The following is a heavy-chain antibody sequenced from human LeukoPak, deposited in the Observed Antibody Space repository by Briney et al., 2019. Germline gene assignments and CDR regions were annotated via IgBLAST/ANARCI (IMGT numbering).Heavy chain of an antibody. D-gene: IGHD3-9*01. J-gene: IGHJ4*02. CDR3: ARDLIMLTGYYDY. V-gene: IGHV1-3*01. Sequence: ASVKVSCKASGYTFTSYAMHWVRQAPGQRLEWMGWINAGNGNTKYSQKFQGRVTITRDTSASTAYMELSSLRSEDTAVYYCARDLIMLTGYYDYWGQGTLVTVSS. CDR2: INAGNGNT. CDR1: GYTFTSYA.